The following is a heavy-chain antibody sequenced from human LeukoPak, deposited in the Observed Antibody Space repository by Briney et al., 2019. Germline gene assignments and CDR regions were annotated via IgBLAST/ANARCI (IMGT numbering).Heavy chain of an antibody. Sequence: PGGSLRLSCATSGFTFSRHWMSWVRQAPGKGLEWVANINQDGSGKYYVDSVKGRFTISRDNAKNSLYLQMNSLRSEDTAIYYCAEGTTGWGQGTLVTLSS. CDR3: AEGTTG. CDR1: GFTFSRHW. J-gene: IGHJ1*01. D-gene: IGHD1-1*01. CDR2: INQDGSGK. V-gene: IGHV3-7*01.